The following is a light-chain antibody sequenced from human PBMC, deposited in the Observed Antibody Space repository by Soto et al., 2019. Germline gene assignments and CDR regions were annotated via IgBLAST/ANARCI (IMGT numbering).Light chain of an antibody. CDR2: GAS. CDR3: QQYGDSPQT. Sequence: EIVLTQSPGTLSLSPGERATLSCRASRSLSSIFLAWYQQKPGQAPRLLIYGASSRATGIPDRFSGSGSGTDFPLTISRLEPEDVAVYYCQQYGDSPQTFGQGTKVEI. J-gene: IGKJ1*01. V-gene: IGKV3-20*01. CDR1: RSLSSIF.